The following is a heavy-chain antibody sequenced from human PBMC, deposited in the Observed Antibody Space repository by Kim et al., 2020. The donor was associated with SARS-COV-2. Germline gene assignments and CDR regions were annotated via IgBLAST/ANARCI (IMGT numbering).Heavy chain of an antibody. D-gene: IGHD5-12*01. Sequence: YADAVKGRFTISRDNAKNSLYLQMNSLRAEDTAVYYCLVRWLQLWDAFDIWGQGTMVTVSS. CDR3: LVRWLQLWDAFDI. V-gene: IGHV3-48*03. J-gene: IGHJ3*02.